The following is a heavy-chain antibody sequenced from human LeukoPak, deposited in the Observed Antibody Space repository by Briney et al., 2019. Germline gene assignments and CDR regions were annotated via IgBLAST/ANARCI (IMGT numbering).Heavy chain of an antibody. D-gene: IGHD1-1*01. J-gene: IGHJ3*02. V-gene: IGHV5-51*01. CDR1: GYSFSNYW. CDR3: ARTTARRFSDGLDI. CDR2: VNPADSAT. Sequence: PGESLNISCEGSGYSFSNYWVAWLRQMPGKGLEWMGIVNPADSATRYNPAFQGLVTISADKSFTTAYLHLSSLKASDTAIFYCARTTARRFSDGLDIWGQGTMVSVSS.